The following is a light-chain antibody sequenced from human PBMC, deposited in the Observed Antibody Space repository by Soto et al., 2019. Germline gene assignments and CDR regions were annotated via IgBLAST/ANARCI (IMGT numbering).Light chain of an antibody. J-gene: IGKJ4*01. V-gene: IGKV3-15*01. Sequence: EIVFTQSPGSLRLSPGSRATLSRWASQSVSSDFAWYQQKPGQAPRLLIYGASTRATGIPARFSGSGSGTEFTLTISSLQSEDFAVYYCQQYNNWPPLTFGGGTKVDIK. CDR1: QSVSSD. CDR3: QQYNNWPPLT. CDR2: GAS.